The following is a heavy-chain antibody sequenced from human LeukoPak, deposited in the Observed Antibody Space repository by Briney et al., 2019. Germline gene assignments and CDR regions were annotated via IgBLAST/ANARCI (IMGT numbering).Heavy chain of an antibody. CDR3: ARDGGTSGYYYSFDY. J-gene: IGHJ4*02. CDR1: GFTFSSYW. Sequence: GGSLRLSCAASGFTFSSYWMGWVRQAPGKGLEWVANIKQDGSEKYYVDSVKGRFTISRDNAKNSLYLQMNSLRAEDTAVYYCARDGGTSGYYYSFDYWGQGTLVTVSS. CDR2: IKQDGSEK. D-gene: IGHD3-22*01. V-gene: IGHV3-7*01.